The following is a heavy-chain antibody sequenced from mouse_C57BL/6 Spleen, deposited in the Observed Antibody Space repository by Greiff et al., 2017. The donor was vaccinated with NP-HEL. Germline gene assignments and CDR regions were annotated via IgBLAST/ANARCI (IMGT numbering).Heavy chain of an antibody. CDR1: GFSLTSYG. J-gene: IGHJ4*01. V-gene: IGHV2-6-1*01. Sequence: VMLVESGPGLVAPSQSLSITCTVSGFSLTSYGVHWVRQPPGKGLEWLVVIWSDGSTTYNSALKSRLSISKDNSKSQVFLKMNSLQTDDTAMYYCARHDIYYGNFYAMDYWGQGTSVTVSS. CDR2: IWSDGST. CDR3: ARHDIYYGNFYAMDY. D-gene: IGHD2-1*01.